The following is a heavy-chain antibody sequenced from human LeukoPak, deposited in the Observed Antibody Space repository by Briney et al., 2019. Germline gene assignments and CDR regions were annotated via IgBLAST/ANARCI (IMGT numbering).Heavy chain of an antibody. Sequence: GGSLRLSCAASGFTFSSYGMHRVRQAPGKGLEWVAVISYDGSNKYYADSVKGRFTISRDNSKNTLYLQMNSLRAEDTAVYYCAKSYGYYDSSGLWAFDIWGQGTMVTVSS. J-gene: IGHJ3*02. V-gene: IGHV3-30*18. CDR1: GFTFSSYG. CDR3: AKSYGYYDSSGLWAFDI. CDR2: ISYDGSNK. D-gene: IGHD3-22*01.